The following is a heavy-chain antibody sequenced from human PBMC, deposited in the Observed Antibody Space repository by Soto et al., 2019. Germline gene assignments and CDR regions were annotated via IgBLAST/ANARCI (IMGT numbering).Heavy chain of an antibody. Sequence: PGGSLRLSCAASGFTFSNAWMSWVRQAPGKGLEWVGRIKSKTDGGTTDYAAPVKGRFTISRDDSKNTLYLQMNSLKTEDTAVYYCTTVPTTVSYYYYYYRAVWGKGTTVTVPS. CDR1: GFTFSNAW. CDR3: TTVPTTVSYYYYYYRAV. D-gene: IGHD4-4*01. CDR2: IKSKTDGGTT. V-gene: IGHV3-15*01. J-gene: IGHJ6*03.